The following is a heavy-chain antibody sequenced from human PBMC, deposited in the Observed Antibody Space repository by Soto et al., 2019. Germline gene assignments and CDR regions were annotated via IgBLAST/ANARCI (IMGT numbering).Heavy chain of an antibody. Sequence: ASVKVSCKASGYTFTGYYMHWVRQAPGQGLEWMGWINPNSGGTNYAQKFQGWVTMTRDTSISTAYMELSRLRSDDTAVYYCARGDREVVGELNFDYWGQGTLVTVSS. CDR1: GYTFTGYY. V-gene: IGHV1-2*04. D-gene: IGHD1-7*01. CDR2: INPNSGGT. J-gene: IGHJ4*02. CDR3: ARGDREVVGELNFDY.